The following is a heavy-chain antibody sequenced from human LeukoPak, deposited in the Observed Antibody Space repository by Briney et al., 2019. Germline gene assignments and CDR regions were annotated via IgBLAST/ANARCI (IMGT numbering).Heavy chain of an antibody. V-gene: IGHV3-48*01. Sequence: GGALRLSCPDSGFVFSDYSMDWVRQAPGQGLEWLSYISRDSGTIYYADSVKGRFTISRDNARNSLFLQMSRLRAEDTAVYYCASLAGAVAVDYWGQGTLVTVSS. J-gene: IGHJ4*02. CDR3: ASLAGAVAVDY. D-gene: IGHD6-19*01. CDR1: GFVFSDYS. CDR2: ISRDSGTI.